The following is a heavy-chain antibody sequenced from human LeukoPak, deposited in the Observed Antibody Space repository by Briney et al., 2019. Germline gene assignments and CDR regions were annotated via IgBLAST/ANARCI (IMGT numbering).Heavy chain of an antibody. V-gene: IGHV3-30*04. CDR3: ARDGERGYSYSYTIGV. Sequence: PGRSLRLSCAASGFTLSSYAMHWVCQAPGKGLEWVAVISYDGSNKYYADSVKGRFTISRDNSKNTLYLQMNSLRAEDTAVYYCARDGERGYSYSYTIGVWGKGTTVTVSS. D-gene: IGHD5-18*01. CDR1: GFTLSSYA. CDR2: ISYDGSNK. J-gene: IGHJ6*04.